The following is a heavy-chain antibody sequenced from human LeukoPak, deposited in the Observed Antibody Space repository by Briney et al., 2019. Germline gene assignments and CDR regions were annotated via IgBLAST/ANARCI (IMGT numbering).Heavy chain of an antibody. D-gene: IGHD6-19*01. Sequence: ASVKVSXKASGYTFTGYYMHWVRQAPGQGLEWMGRINPNSGGTNYAQKFQGGVTMTRDTSISTAYMELSRLRSDDTAVYYCPRELIAVAGCFDYWGQGTLVTVSS. CDR2: INPNSGGT. V-gene: IGHV1-2*06. CDR3: PRELIAVAGCFDY. CDR1: GYTFTGYY. J-gene: IGHJ4*02.